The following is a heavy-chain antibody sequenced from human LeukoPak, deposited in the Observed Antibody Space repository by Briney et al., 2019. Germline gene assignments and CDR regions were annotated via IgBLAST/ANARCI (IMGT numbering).Heavy chain of an antibody. Sequence: ASVKVSCKASGYTFTSYGISWVRQAPGQGLEWMGRIIPILGIANYAQKFQGRVTITADKSTSTAYMELSSLRSEDTAVYYCARDPPEGYSYGSGDYWGQGTLVTVSS. J-gene: IGHJ4*02. CDR3: ARDPPEGYSYGSGDY. V-gene: IGHV1-69*04. CDR2: IIPILGIA. CDR1: GYTFTSYG. D-gene: IGHD5-18*01.